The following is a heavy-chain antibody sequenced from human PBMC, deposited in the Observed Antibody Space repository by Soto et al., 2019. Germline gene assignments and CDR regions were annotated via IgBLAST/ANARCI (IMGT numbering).Heavy chain of an antibody. CDR2: ISYDGSNK. J-gene: IGHJ4*02. CDR3: AKDGSATVTKLGTFDY. CDR1: GFTFSSYG. D-gene: IGHD4-17*01. V-gene: IGHV3-30*18. Sequence: QVQLVESGGGVVQPGRSLRLSCAASGFTFSSYGMHWVRQAPGKGLEWVAVISYDGSNKYYADSVKGRFTISRDNSKSALYLQMNSLRAEDTAMYYCAKDGSATVTKLGTFDYWGQVTLVTVSS.